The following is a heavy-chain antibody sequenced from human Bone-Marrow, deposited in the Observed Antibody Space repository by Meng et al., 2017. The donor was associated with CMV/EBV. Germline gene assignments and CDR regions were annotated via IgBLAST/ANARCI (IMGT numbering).Heavy chain of an antibody. V-gene: IGHV2-70D*14. D-gene: IGHD3-3*01. CDR2: IDWDDDK. CDR1: GFSLSTSGMR. Sequence: SGSTLVKPAQTLTLTCTFSGFSLSTSGMRVSWIRQPPGKALEWLARIDWDDDKFYSTSLKTRLTISKDTSKNQVVLTMTNMDPVDTATYYCARIGPDTIPVWGQGTTVTVSS. J-gene: IGHJ6*02. CDR3: ARIGPDTIPV.